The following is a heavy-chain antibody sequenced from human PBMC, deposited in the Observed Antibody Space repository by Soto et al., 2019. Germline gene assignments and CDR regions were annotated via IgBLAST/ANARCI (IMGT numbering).Heavy chain of an antibody. CDR1: GDIFTNFD. CDR2: MRANSGDT. Sequence: QVQLVQPGAEVRKPGASVKVSCKASGDIFTNFDFNWVRQATGQGLEWIGWMRANSGDTGHDQKFQGRVRMTRDTSISTAYMERSSLRAEDTAVYYCARDIYGEGFQAWGQGTLVFVSS. CDR3: ARDIYGEGFQA. J-gene: IGHJ5*02. D-gene: IGHD3-3*02. V-gene: IGHV1-8*01.